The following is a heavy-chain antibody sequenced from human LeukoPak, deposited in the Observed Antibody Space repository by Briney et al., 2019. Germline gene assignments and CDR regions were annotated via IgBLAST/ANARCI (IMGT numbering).Heavy chain of an antibody. CDR1: GFTFSSYS. CDR3: ARVTVAEIDY. J-gene: IGHJ4*02. D-gene: IGHD4-23*01. CDR2: ISSSSSYI. Sequence: PGGSLRPSCAASGFTFSSYSMNWVRQAPGKGLEWVSSISSSSSYIYYADSVKGRFTISRDNAKNSLYLQMNSLRAEDTTVYYCARVTVAEIDYWGQGTLDTVSS. V-gene: IGHV3-21*01.